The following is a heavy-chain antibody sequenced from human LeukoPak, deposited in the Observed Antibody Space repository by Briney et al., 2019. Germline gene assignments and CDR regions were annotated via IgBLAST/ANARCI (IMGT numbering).Heavy chain of an antibody. Sequence: SETLSLTCTVSGGSISSGGYYWSWIRQHPGKGLEWIGYIYYSGSTYYNPSLKSRVTISVDTSKNQFSLKLSSVTAADTAVYYCARVLVTPKYYFDYWGQGTLVTVSS. CDR2: IYYSGST. D-gene: IGHD2-15*01. CDR3: ARVLVTPKYYFDY. V-gene: IGHV4-31*03. CDR1: GGSISSGGYY. J-gene: IGHJ4*02.